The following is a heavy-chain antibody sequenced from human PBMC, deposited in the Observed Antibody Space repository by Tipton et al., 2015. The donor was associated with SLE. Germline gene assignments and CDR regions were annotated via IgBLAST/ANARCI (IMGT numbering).Heavy chain of an antibody. J-gene: IGHJ6*02. V-gene: IGHV3-21*03. CDR3: SREGLFWDVVSAFYIDYSGMDV. Sequence: SLRLSCAASGFTFRSYNMNWVRQAPGKGLEWLSSISGGHSRGSHIYYTDSVRGRFTVSRDNVKNSLFLQMNSLTAEDTAVYYCSREGLFWDVVSAFYIDYSGMDVWGQGTTVTVSS. D-gene: IGHD3-3*01. CDR2: ISGGHSRGSHI. CDR1: GFTFRSYN.